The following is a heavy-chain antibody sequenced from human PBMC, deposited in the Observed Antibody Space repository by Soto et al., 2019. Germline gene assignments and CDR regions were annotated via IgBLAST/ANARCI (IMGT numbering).Heavy chain of an antibody. D-gene: IGHD3-22*01. J-gene: IGHJ4*02. CDR3: ARVGYDSSGYSYYFDY. CDR1: GGSISSGGYS. Sequence: SETLSLTSAVSGGSISSGGYSWSWIRQPPGKGLEWIGYIYHSGSTYYNPSLKSRVTISVDRSKNQFSLKLSSVTAADTAVYYCARVGYDSSGYSYYFDYWGQGTLVTVSS. CDR2: IYHSGST. V-gene: IGHV4-30-2*01.